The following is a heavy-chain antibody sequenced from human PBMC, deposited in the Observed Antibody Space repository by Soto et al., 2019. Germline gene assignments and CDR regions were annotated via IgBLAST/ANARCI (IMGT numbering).Heavy chain of an antibody. D-gene: IGHD6-13*01. CDR1: GGTFSSYR. CDR3: VRDSGAKLSSS. CDR2: IVPIYRTA. J-gene: IGHJ4*02. V-gene: IGHV1-69*01. Sequence: QVQLVQSGAEVKKPGSSVKVSCKASGGTFSSYRINWVRQAPGQGLEWVGGIVPIYRTADYAQKFQGRVTITADESARTSYMDLRSLKSQYTAVYYCVRDSGAKLSSSWGQGTLVTVSS.